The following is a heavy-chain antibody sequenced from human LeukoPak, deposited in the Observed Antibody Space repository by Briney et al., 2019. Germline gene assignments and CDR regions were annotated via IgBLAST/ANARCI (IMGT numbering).Heavy chain of an antibody. Sequence: ASVKVSCKASRYTFTGYYMHWVRQAPGQGLEWMGWINPNSGGTNYAQKFQGRVTMTRDTSISTAYMELSRLRSDDTAVYYCARSYRSGSYWFDPWGQGTLVTVSS. CDR1: RYTFTGYY. V-gene: IGHV1-2*02. J-gene: IGHJ5*02. CDR3: ARSYRSGSYWFDP. D-gene: IGHD1-26*01. CDR2: INPNSGGT.